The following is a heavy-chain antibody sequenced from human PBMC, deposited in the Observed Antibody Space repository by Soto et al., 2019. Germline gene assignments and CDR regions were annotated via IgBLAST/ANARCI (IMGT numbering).Heavy chain of an antibody. J-gene: IGHJ4*02. Sequence: TGGSLRLSCAASGFTFYNYALSWVRQAPGKGLEWVSVISSGGSTTFYADSVRGRFTISRDNSKNSVHLEMNSLRAEDTAVYYCAKVVGMTSVTFDSYYFDYWGQGTLVTVSS. CDR1: GFTFYNYA. D-gene: IGHD4-17*01. V-gene: IGHV3-23*01. CDR2: ISSGGSTT. CDR3: AKVVGMTSVTFDSYYFDY.